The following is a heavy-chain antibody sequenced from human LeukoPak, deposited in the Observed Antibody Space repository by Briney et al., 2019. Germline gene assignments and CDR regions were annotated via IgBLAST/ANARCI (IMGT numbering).Heavy chain of an antibody. CDR1: GGSISSGGYY. Sequence: SETLSLTCTVSGGSISSGGYYWSWIRQHPGKGLEWIGYIYYSGSTYYNPSLKSRVSISVDTSKNQFSLKLNSVTAADTAVSYCASLTTGNWFDPWGQGTLVTVSS. D-gene: IGHD4/OR15-4a*01. CDR2: IYYSGST. J-gene: IGHJ5*02. CDR3: ASLTTGNWFDP. V-gene: IGHV4-31*03.